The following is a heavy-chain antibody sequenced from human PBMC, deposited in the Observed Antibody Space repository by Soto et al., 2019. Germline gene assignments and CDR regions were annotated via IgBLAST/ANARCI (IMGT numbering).Heavy chain of an antibody. CDR2: ISGSSSNI. Sequence: DVQLVESGGGLVQPGGSLRLSCAASGFSFSNYAMDWVRQTPGKGLEWVSYISGSSSNIRYAASVKGRFTISRDNAKSSGYLHMNSLRADDTAVDYCARDPSRGSDWARYLDLWGRGTLVTVSS. J-gene: IGHJ2*01. D-gene: IGHD1-26*01. CDR3: ARDPSRGSDWARYLDL. V-gene: IGHV3-48*01. CDR1: GFSFSNYA.